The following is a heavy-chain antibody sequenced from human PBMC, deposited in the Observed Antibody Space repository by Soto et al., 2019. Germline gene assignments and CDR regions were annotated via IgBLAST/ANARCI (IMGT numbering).Heavy chain of an antibody. CDR1: GYSISSDNW. D-gene: IGHD3-10*01. CDR3: ARTSRFKNVYLDY. V-gene: IGHV4-28*01. CDR2: IFYTGTT. Sequence: PSETLSLTCSVPGYSISSDNWWGWIRQPPGKGLEWIGYIFYTGTTYYNLSLKSRVTMSVDTAKDQFSLKLSSVTAADTAVYYWARTSRFKNVYLDYWGQGTLGNV. J-gene: IGHJ4*02.